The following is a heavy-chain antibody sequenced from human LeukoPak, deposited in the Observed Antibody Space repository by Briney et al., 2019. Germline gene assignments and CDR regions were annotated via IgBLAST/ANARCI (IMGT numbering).Heavy chain of an antibody. CDR2: IIPIFGTA. D-gene: IGHD2-15*01. CDR3: ARRIIGYCSGGSCYLGAFDI. CDR1: GGTFSSYA. J-gene: IGHJ3*02. Sequence: ASVKVSCKASGGTFSSYAISWVRQAPGRGLEWMGGIIPIFGTANYAQKFQGRVAITADKSTSTAYMELSSLRSEDTAVYYCARRIIGYCSGGSCYLGAFDIWGQGTMVTVSS. V-gene: IGHV1-69*06.